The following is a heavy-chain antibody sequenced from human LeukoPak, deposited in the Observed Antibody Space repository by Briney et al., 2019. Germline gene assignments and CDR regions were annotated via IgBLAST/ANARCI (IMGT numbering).Heavy chain of an antibody. D-gene: IGHD6-19*01. V-gene: IGHV3-48*01. CDR2: ISSRSTTI. J-gene: IGHJ4*02. CDR1: GLSVSSKY. CDR3: AREAVAGRGFDY. Sequence: PGGSLRLSCAASGLSVSSKYMNWVRQAPGKGLEWVSYISSRSTTIYYADSMRGRFTISRDNAKNSLYLQVNNLRVEDTALYYCAREAVAGRGFDYWGQGALVTVSS.